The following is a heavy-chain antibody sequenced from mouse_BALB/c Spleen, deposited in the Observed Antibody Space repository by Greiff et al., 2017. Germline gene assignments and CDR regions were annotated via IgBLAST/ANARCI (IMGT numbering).Heavy chain of an antibody. Sequence: VQRVESGPGLVAPSQSLSITCTVSGFSLTSYGVHWVRQPPGKGLEWLGVIWAGGSTNYNSALMSRLSISKDNSKSQVFLKMNSLQTDDTAMYYCARDYYGPHWYFDVWGAGTTVTVSS. D-gene: IGHD1-2*01. V-gene: IGHV2-9*02. CDR1: GFSLTSYG. CDR2: IWAGGST. CDR3: ARDYYGPHWYFDV. J-gene: IGHJ1*01.